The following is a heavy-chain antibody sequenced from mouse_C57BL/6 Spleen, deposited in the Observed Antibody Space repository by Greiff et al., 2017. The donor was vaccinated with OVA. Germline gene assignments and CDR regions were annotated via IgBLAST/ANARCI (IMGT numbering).Heavy chain of an antibody. V-gene: IGHV1-26*01. CDR3: ASFYIAMDY. CDR1: GYTFTDYY. Sequence: VQLQQSGPELVKPGASVKISCKASGYTFTDYYMNWVKQSHGKSLEWIGDINPNNGGTSYNQKFKGKATLTVDKSSSTAYMELRSLTSEDSAVYYCASFYIAMDYWGQGTSVTVSS. D-gene: IGHD1-3*01. J-gene: IGHJ4*01. CDR2: INPNNGGT.